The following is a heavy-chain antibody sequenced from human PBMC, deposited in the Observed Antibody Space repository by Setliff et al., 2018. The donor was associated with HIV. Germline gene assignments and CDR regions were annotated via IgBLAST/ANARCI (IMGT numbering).Heavy chain of an antibody. CDR1: GYTFTNYG. J-gene: IGHJ4*02. CDR3: ARKYTGGPLDY. CDR2: VSPYNGNT. V-gene: IGHV1-18*01. D-gene: IGHD2-8*02. Sequence: ASVKVSCKASGYTFTNYGINWVRQAPGQGLEWMGGVSPYNGNTNYAQKLQDRVTMTTDKSTSTAYMEVRSLRSDDTAMYYCARKYTGGPLDYWGQGTLVTVSS.